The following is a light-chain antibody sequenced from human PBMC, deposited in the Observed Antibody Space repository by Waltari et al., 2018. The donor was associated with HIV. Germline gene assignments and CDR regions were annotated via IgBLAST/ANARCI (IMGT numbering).Light chain of an antibody. Sequence: DIVMTQSPDSLVVSLGERATINCKSSQSVLYSSNNKNYLAWYQQKPGQPPKLLIYWASTRESGVPDRFNGSGSGTDFTLTISSLQAEDVAVYYCQQYYSTPRTFGQGTKVEIK. CDR2: WAS. CDR3: QQYYSTPRT. J-gene: IGKJ1*01. V-gene: IGKV4-1*01. CDR1: QSVLYSSNNKNY.